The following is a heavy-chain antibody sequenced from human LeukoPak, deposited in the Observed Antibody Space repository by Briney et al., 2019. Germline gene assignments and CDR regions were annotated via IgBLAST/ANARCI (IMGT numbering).Heavy chain of an antibody. V-gene: IGHV3-13*04. D-gene: IGHD3-3*01. CDR2: IGTAGDT. J-gene: IGHJ4*02. CDR3: ACAYYDFWSGYFSPDS. Sequence: GGSLRLSCAASGFTFSSYDMHWVRQATGKGLEWVSAIGTAGDTYYPGSVKGRFTISRDNSKNTLYLQMNSLRAEDTAMYYCACAYYDFWSGYFSPDSWGQGTLVTVSS. CDR1: GFTFSSYD.